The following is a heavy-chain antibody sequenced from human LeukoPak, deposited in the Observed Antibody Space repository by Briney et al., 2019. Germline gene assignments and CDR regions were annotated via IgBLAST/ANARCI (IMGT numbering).Heavy chain of an antibody. Sequence: PGRSLRLSCAASGFTFSRSAVHWVRQAPGKRLEWVAVISHDGSNTDYTDSVKGRFTISRDNSKNTLYLQMNSLRAEDTAVYYCAKEMKPWMHFDYWGQGTLVTVSS. CDR2: ISHDGSNT. CDR1: GFTFSRSA. CDR3: AKEMKPWMHFDY. D-gene: IGHD5-12*01. J-gene: IGHJ4*02. V-gene: IGHV3-30*18.